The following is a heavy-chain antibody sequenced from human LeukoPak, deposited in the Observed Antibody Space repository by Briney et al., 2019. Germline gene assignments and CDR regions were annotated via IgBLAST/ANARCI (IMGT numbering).Heavy chain of an antibody. CDR3: ARHLHDPTFDF. CDR1: GGSISSGSISSSNYY. V-gene: IGHV4-39*01. CDR2: IEYSEKT. Sequence: MSSETLSLTCVVSGGSISSGSISSSNYYWAWLRQPPGKGLEWIGSIEYSEKTYYNPSLRGRVSIFVDASKTRFSLNLNFVTAADTAMYYCARHLHDPTFDFWGQGTLVTVSS. J-gene: IGHJ4*02.